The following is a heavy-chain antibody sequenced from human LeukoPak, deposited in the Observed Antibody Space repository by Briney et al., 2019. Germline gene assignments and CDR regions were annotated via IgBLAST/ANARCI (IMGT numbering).Heavy chain of an antibody. CDR3: ARGGAGARAYYYYMDV. CDR2: ISAYNGNT. J-gene: IGHJ6*03. V-gene: IGHV1-18*01. Sequence: ASVKVSCKSSGYTFTSYGISWVRQAPGQGLEWMGWISAYNGNTNYAQKLQGRVTMTTDTSTSTAYMELRSLRSDDTAVYYCARGGAGARAYYYYMDVWGKGTTVTVSS. D-gene: IGHD1-26*01. CDR1: GYTFTSYG.